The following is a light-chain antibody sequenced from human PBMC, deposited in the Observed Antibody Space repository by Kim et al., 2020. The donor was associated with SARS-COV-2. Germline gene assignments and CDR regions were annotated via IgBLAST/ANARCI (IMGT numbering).Light chain of an antibody. J-gene: IGLJ2*01. Sequence: GQPITSSCTGTRSGVGSHDYVSWDQQRAGKAPRLISYDVTSRPSGSANRFAGSKSGNTASLTISGLQAEDEAHYYCSSYTSTRTVVFGGGTQLTVL. CDR1: RSGVGSHDY. CDR3: SSYTSTRTVV. V-gene: IGLV2-14*03. CDR2: DVT.